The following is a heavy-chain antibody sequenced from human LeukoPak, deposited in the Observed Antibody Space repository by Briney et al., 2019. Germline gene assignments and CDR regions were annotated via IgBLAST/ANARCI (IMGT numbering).Heavy chain of an antibody. V-gene: IGHV4-34*01. J-gene: IGHJ4*02. CDR3: ATCSGYYYLHY. D-gene: IGHD3-22*01. CDR2: INHSGST. CDR1: GGSFSGYY. Sequence: SETLSLTCAVYGGSFSGYYWSWIRQPPGKGLEWIGEINHSGSTNYNPSLKSRVTISVDTSKNQFSLKLSSVTAADTAVYYCATCSGYYYLHYWGQGTLVTVSS.